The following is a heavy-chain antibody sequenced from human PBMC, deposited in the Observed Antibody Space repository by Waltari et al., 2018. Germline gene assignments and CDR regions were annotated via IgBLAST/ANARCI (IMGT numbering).Heavy chain of an antibody. CDR2: IWYEGSNK. CDR1: GFTFSSYG. D-gene: IGHD2-2*02. Sequence: QVQLVESGGGVVQPGRSLRLSCAASGFTFSSYGMHWVRQAPGKGLEWVAGIWYEGSNKYYADSVKGRFTISRDKSKNTLYLQMNSLRAEDTAVYYCARAEVVPAAIEDAEYFQHWGQGTLVTVSS. V-gene: IGHV3-33*01. CDR3: ARAEVVPAAIEDAEYFQH. J-gene: IGHJ1*01.